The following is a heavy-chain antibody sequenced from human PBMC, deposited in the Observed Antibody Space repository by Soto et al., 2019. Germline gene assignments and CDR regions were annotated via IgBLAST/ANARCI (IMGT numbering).Heavy chain of an antibody. CDR3: AIVDFWSGYYTLNYYYYMDV. J-gene: IGHJ6*03. CDR2: IKQDGSEK. CDR1: GFTFSSYW. Sequence: EVQLVESGGGLVQPGGSLRLSCAASGFTFSSYWMSWVRQAPGKGLEWVANIKQDGSEKYYVDSVKGRFTISRDNAKNSLYLQMNSLRAEDTAVYYCAIVDFWSGYYTLNYYYYMDVWGKGTTVTVSS. V-gene: IGHV3-7*01. D-gene: IGHD3-3*01.